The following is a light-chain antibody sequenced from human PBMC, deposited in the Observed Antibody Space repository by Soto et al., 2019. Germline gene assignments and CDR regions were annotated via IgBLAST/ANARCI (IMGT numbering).Light chain of an antibody. CDR2: KAS. CDR1: QSISGW. V-gene: IGKV1-5*03. Sequence: DIQMTQSPSSLSASVGESVNITCRASQSISGWLAWYQQKPGKAPKFXXYKASTLQQGVPSRFSGSGFGTEFTLTISGLQPDDFAIYYCQQYDHVSPFTFGGGTKVDIK. CDR3: QQYDHVSPFT. J-gene: IGKJ4*01.